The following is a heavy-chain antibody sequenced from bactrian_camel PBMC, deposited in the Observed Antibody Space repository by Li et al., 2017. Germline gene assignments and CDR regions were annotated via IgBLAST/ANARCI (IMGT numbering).Heavy chain of an antibody. Sequence: QVQLVESGGGSVQAGGSLRLSCVASGYMDTRYCRSWFRQAPGSERERVTTITIAGTLDYANSVKGRFTISQDSPKNTMYLQMDNLKPEDTAVYYCVADQGPFGCRAADDVCAALPAYRYSGQGTQGTV. CDR3: VADQGPFGCRAADDVCAALPAYRY. CDR1: GYMDTRYC. J-gene: IGHJ4*01. D-gene: IGHD2*01. CDR2: ITIAGTL. V-gene: IGHV3S53*01.